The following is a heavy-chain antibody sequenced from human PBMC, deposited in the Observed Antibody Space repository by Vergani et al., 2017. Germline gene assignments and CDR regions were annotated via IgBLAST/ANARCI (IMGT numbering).Heavy chain of an antibody. CDR3: ACYELMDY. CDR1: GFTFSSYS. Sequence: EVQLVESGGGLVQPGGSLRLSCAASGFTFSSYSMNWVRQAPGKGLEWVANIKQDGSEKYYVDSVKGRFTISRDNAKNSLYLQMNSLRAEDTAVYYCACYELMDYWGQGTLVTVSS. V-gene: IGHV3-7*01. CDR2: IKQDGSEK. J-gene: IGHJ4*02. D-gene: IGHD2-15*01.